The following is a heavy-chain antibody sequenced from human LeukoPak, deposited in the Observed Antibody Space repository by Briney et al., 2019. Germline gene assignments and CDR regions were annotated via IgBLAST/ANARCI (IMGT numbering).Heavy chain of an antibody. CDR2: IRYDGSNK. Sequence: GGSLRLSCAASGFTFSSYGMHWVRQAPGKGLEWVAFIRYDGSNKYYADSVKGRFTISRDNSKNTLYLQMNSLRAEDTAVYYCVKDPGGYNRMWCDYWGQGTLVTVSS. V-gene: IGHV3-30*02. J-gene: IGHJ4*02. D-gene: IGHD5-24*01. CDR3: VKDPGGYNRMWCDY. CDR1: GFTFSSYG.